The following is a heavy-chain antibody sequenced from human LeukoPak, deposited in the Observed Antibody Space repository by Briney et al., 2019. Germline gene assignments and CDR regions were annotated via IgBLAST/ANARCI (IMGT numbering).Heavy chain of an antibody. J-gene: IGHJ6*02. CDR3: ARGGRGPYYYYGMDV. CDR1: GYTFTSYY. D-gene: IGHD3-10*01. V-gene: IGHV1-46*01. Sequence: EASVRVSCKASGYTFTSYYMHWVRQAPGQGLEWMGIINPSGGSTSYAQKFQGRVTMTRDTSTSTVYMELSSLRSEDTAVYYCARGGRGPYYYYGMDVWGQGTTVTVSS. CDR2: INPSGGST.